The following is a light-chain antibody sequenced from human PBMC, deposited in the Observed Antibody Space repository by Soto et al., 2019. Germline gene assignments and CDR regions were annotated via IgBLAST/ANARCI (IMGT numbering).Light chain of an antibody. J-gene: IGKJ1*01. V-gene: IGKV3-15*01. Sequence: VMTQSPATLSVSPGERATLSCRASESVSSKLAWYQQKPGQAPRLLIYGASTRATGIPARFSGSGSGTEFTLIISSLQSEDFAVYYCQQYNNLPPLTFGKGTKVEIK. CDR1: ESVSSK. CDR2: GAS. CDR3: QQYNNLPPLT.